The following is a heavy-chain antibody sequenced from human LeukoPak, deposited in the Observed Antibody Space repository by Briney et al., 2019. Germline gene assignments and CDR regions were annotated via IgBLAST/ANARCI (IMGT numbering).Heavy chain of an antibody. CDR1: GFTFSSYA. Sequence: PGGSLRLSCAASGFTFSSYAIHWVRQAPGKGLEWVAVISYDGRNKYYADSVKGRFTISRDNSKNTLYLLMNSLRAEDTAVYYCARPIRDDLPGYWGQGTLVTVSS. CDR3: ARPIRDDLPGY. J-gene: IGHJ4*02. V-gene: IGHV3-30*04. D-gene: IGHD1-1*01. CDR2: ISYDGRNK.